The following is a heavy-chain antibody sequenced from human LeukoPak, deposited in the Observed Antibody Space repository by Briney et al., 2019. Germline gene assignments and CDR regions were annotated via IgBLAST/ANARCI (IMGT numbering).Heavy chain of an antibody. V-gene: IGHV3-23*01. J-gene: IGHJ4*02. D-gene: IGHD3-10*01. CDR2: ISGSGGST. Sequence: GGSLRLSCAASGFTFSSYAMSWVRQAPGKGLEWVSAISGSGGSTYYADSVKGRFTFSRDNSKNTLYLQMNSLRAEDTAVYYCAKAGEEVLLWFGELLYPDYWGQGTLVTVSS. CDR1: GFTFSSYA. CDR3: AKAGEEVLLWFGELLYPDY.